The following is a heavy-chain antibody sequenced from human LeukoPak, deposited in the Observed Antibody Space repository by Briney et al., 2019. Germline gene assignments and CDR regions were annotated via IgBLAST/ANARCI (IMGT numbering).Heavy chain of an antibody. CDR3: AKEGRKTGNTYGYEFDS. J-gene: IGHJ4*02. CDR1: GFTFSSYA. V-gene: IGHV3-23*01. CDR2: VSSSGGST. D-gene: IGHD5-18*01. Sequence: GGSLRLSCAASGFTFSSYAMSWVRQAPGKGLEWVSAVSSSGGSTNYADYVKGQFTISRDNSKNTVHLHMNNLRAEDTAVYYCAKEGRKTGNTYGYEFDSWGQGTLVTVSS.